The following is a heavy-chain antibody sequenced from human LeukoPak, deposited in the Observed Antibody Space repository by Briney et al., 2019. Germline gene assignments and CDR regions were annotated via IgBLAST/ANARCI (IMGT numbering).Heavy chain of an antibody. D-gene: IGHD3-10*01. Sequence: ASVKVSCKASGYTFTSYGISWVRQAPGQGLEWMGWSSAYNGNTNYAQKLQGRVTITKDTSTGTAYMDLRNLRTDDTAMYYCARNGRVRRVVRDLFEYWGQGTLVAVSS. J-gene: IGHJ4*02. V-gene: IGHV1-18*01. CDR3: ARNGRVRRVVRDLFEY. CDR1: GYTFTSYG. CDR2: SSAYNGNT.